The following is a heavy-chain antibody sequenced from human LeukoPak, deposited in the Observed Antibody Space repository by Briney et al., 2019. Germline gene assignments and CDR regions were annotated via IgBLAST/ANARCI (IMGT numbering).Heavy chain of an antibody. D-gene: IGHD3-9*01. Sequence: GGSLRLSCAASGFTFSSYGMHWVRQAPGKGLEWVAVISYDGSNKYYADSVKGRFTISRDNSKNTLYLQMNSLRAEDTAVYYCAKRYGDDILTGYYSWGQGTLVTVSS. CDR1: GFTFSSYG. V-gene: IGHV3-30*18. CDR3: AKRYGDDILTGYYS. J-gene: IGHJ4*02. CDR2: ISYDGSNK.